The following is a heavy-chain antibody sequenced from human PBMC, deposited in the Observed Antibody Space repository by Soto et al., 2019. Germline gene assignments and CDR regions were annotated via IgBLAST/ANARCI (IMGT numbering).Heavy chain of an antibody. J-gene: IGHJ6*02. CDR3: XXXXXXXXXXGNYYYAMDV. Sequence: QVQLVQSGAEVKKPGSSVTVSCKASGGTFGNSAISWVRQAPGQGLEWMGGIIPIFPTPDYAQKFQGRVTITADESTSTAYMEXXSLXXXXTXXYXXXXXXXXXXXXGNYYYAMDVWGQGTTVTVSS. CDR1: GGTFGNSA. CDR2: IIPIFPTP. V-gene: IGHV1-69*12.